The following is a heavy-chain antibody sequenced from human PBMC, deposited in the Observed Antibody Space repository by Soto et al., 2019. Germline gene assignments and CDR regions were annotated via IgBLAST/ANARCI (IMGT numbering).Heavy chain of an antibody. CDR1: GFSFRHYA. D-gene: IGHD3-10*01. V-gene: IGHV3-30-3*01. CDR3: ARGYGSYYYGLDV. Sequence: XVCLRLSCAACGFSFRHYAMHGVRQAPGKGLEWVAVMSYDGSNEYYADSVKGRFTISRDNSKNTLFLQMNSLRAEDTAVYYCARGYGSYYYGLDVCAQGTTVTVSS. CDR2: MSYDGSNE. J-gene: IGHJ6*02.